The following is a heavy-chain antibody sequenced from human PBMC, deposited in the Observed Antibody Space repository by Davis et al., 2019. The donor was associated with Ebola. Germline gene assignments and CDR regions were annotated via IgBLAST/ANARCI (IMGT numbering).Heavy chain of an antibody. V-gene: IGHV4-34*01. CDR2: INHSGST. CDR3: ARGRSYYYGSGTYWGY. Sequence: GSLRLSCAVYGGSFSGYYWSWIRQPPGKGLEWIGEINHSGSTNYNPSPKSRVNISVDTYKNQLSLKLSSVTAADTAVYYCARGRSYYYGSGTYWGYWGQGTLVTVSS. D-gene: IGHD3-10*01. CDR1: GGSFSGYY. J-gene: IGHJ4*02.